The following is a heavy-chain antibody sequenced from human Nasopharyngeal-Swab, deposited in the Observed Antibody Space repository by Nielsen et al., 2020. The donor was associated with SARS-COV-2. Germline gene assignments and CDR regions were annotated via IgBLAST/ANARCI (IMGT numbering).Heavy chain of an antibody. CDR3: ARRAARDGYNYEVDP. CDR2: VYPGNSET. D-gene: IGHD5-24*01. V-gene: IGHV5-51*01. CDR1: GYSFTSYW. J-gene: IGHJ5*02. Sequence: GESLKISCKGSGYSFTSYWIGWVRQMPGKGLEWMGMVYPGNSETAYSPSFQGQVTISADKSINTAYLQWSNLRASDTAVYFCARRAARDGYNYEVDPWGQGTLVTVSS.